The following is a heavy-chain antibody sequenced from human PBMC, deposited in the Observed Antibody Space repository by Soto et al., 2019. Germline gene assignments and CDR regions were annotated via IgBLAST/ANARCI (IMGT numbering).Heavy chain of an antibody. CDR1: GCYISSGSYY. J-gene: IGHJ4*02. CDR3: ATMGTPATGLYFFDY. V-gene: IGHV4-30-4*01. Sequence: PSETLSPTCTVSGCYISSGSYYWSWIRQPPGKGLEWIWFISYSGSTYYSTSLKSRVTISVDTSKSQFSLNLSFVTAADTSVYYCATMGTPATGLYFFDYWGQGSLVTVSS. D-gene: IGHD2-15*01. CDR2: ISYSGST.